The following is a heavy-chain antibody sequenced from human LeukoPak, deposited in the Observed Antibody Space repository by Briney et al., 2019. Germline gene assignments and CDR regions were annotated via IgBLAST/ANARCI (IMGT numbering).Heavy chain of an antibody. V-gene: IGHV3-23*01. J-gene: IGHJ4*02. D-gene: IGHD3-10*01. CDR3: AKGRVLAVRGVIDY. CDR2: ISGSGGST. Sequence: GGSLRLSCAASGFTFSSYAMSWVRQAPGKGLELVSAISGSGGSTYYADSVKGRFTISRDNSRNTLYLQMNSLRAEDTAVYYCAKGRVLAVRGVIDYWGQGILVTVSS. CDR1: GFTFSSYA.